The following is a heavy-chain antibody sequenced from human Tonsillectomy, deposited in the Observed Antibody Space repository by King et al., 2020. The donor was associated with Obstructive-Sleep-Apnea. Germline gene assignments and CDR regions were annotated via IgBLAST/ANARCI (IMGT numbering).Heavy chain of an antibody. V-gene: IGHV4-61*01. J-gene: IGHJ4*02. CDR1: GGSVSIASYY. Sequence: QLQESGPGLVKPSETLSLTCTVSGGSVSIASYYWSWIRQPPGKGLEWIGYVYYSGSTNYNPSLKSRVIISVDTSKNQFSLKLSSVTAADTAVYYCARGGVAGLLEPVDYFDHWGQGTLVTVSS. CDR2: VYYSGST. CDR3: ARGGVAGLLEPVDYFDH. D-gene: IGHD6-19*01.